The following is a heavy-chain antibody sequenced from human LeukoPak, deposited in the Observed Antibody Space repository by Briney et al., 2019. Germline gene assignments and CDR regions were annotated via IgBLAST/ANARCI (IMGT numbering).Heavy chain of an antibody. D-gene: IGHD5-18*01. V-gene: IGHV4-34*01. CDR3: ARRSGYSYGYLSGNIDY. CDR1: GGSFSGYY. J-gene: IGHJ4*02. CDR2: INHSGST. Sequence: SETLSLTCAVYGGSFSGYYWSWIRQPPGKGLEWIGEINHSGSTNYNPSLKSRVTISVDTSKNQFSLKLSPVTAADTAVYYCARRSGYSYGYLSGNIDYWGQGTLVTVSS.